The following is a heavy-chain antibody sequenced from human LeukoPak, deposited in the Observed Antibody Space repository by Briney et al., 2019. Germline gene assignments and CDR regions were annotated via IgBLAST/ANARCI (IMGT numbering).Heavy chain of an antibody. V-gene: IGHV3-23*01. CDR2: ISSRGDDT. CDR1: GFTFSTLA. CDR3: ARDPSGYGRGSWFDP. J-gene: IGHJ5*02. D-gene: IGHD5-12*01. Sequence: GGSLRLSCTASGFTFSTLAMSWVRQAPGKGLEWVSSISSRGDDTTYADSVKGRFTISRDNSKNTLYLQLNSLRAEDTAVYYCARDPSGYGRGSWFDPWGQGTLVTVSS.